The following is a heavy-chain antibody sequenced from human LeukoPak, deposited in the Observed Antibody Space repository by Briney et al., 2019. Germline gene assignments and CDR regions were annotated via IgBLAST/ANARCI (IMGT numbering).Heavy chain of an antibody. CDR1: GYTFTSYD. CDR2: MNPNSGNT. V-gene: IGHV1-8*01. J-gene: IGHJ5*02. CDR3: ARGFITINSPGGFDP. Sequence: GASVTVSFKASGYTFTSYDINWVRQAAGQGVEWMGWMNPNSGNTGYAQKFQGRVTMTRNTSISTAYMELSSLRSEDTAVYYCARGFITINSPGGFDPWGQGTLVTVSS. D-gene: IGHD3-3*01.